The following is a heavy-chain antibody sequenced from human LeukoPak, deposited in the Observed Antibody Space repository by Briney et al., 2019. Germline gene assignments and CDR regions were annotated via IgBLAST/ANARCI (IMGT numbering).Heavy chain of an antibody. CDR3: AKGSLWFGELLQRPADAFDI. Sequence: PGGSLRLSCAASGFTFSSYAMSWVRQAPGKGLEWVSAISGSGGSTYYADSVKGRFTISRDNSKNTLYLQMNSLRAEDTAVYYCAKGSLWFGELLQRPADAFDIWGQGTMVTVSS. J-gene: IGHJ3*02. CDR2: ISGSGGST. V-gene: IGHV3-23*01. D-gene: IGHD3-10*01. CDR1: GFTFSSYA.